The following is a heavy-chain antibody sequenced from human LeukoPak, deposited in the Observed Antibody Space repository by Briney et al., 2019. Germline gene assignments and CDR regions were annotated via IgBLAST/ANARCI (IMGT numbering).Heavy chain of an antibody. CDR3: TTAYCGGDYYTASFDY. Sequence: GGSLRRSCAASGLTFNNAWMSWVRQAPGKRLECVGRIKSKSDGGTTDYAAPVKGRFTISRDDSENTLYLQMNSLKTEDTAVYYCTTAYCGGDYYTASFDYWGQGTLVTVSS. J-gene: IGHJ4*02. CDR2: IKSKSDGGTT. CDR1: GLTFNNAW. V-gene: IGHV3-15*01. D-gene: IGHD2-21*02.